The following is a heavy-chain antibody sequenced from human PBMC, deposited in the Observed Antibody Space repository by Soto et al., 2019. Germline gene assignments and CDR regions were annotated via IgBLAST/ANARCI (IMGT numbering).Heavy chain of an antibody. J-gene: IGHJ6*02. D-gene: IGHD2-21*02. V-gene: IGHV4-31*03. CDR3: ARDIVVVTADYYYYYGMDV. Sequence: QVQLQESGPGLVKPSQTLSLTCTVSGGSISSGGYYWSWIRQHPGKGLEWIGYIYYSGSTYYNPSLKSRVTISVDTSKNQFSLKLSSVTAADTAVYYCARDIVVVTADYYYYYGMDVWGQGTTVTVSS. CDR1: GGSISSGGYY. CDR2: IYYSGST.